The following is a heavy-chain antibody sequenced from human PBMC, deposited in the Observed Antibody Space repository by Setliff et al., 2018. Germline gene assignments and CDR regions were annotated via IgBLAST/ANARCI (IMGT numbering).Heavy chain of an antibody. CDR1: GGTFNNYA. Sequence: SVKVSCKASGGTFNNYALSWVRQAPGQGLEWMGGIIPIFHSPNYAQSFQGRVAISADESTSSVFLELSNLRSEDTAVYYCARENLLTGPNTFDLWGPGTMVTVSS. CDR3: ARENLLTGPNTFDL. CDR2: IIPIFHSP. V-gene: IGHV1-69*13. J-gene: IGHJ3*01. D-gene: IGHD3-9*01.